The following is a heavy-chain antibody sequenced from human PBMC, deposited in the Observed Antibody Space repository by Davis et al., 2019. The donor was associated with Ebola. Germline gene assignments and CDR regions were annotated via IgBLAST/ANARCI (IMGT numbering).Heavy chain of an antibody. Sequence: GSLRLSCSVSGGPINNGFYYWGWIRQPPGKGLEWIGNIYYDGRAHYNPSLKSRVTISVDTPKNHFSLKVNSVTAADTAVYYCAGRYSGSYEERLWYWGRGTLVTVSS. V-gene: IGHV4-39*02. CDR1: GGPINNGFYY. CDR2: IYYDGRA. J-gene: IGHJ4*02. D-gene: IGHD1-26*01. CDR3: AGRYSGSYEERLWY.